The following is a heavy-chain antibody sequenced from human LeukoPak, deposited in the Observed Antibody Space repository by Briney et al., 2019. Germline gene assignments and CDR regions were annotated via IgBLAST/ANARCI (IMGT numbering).Heavy chain of an antibody. D-gene: IGHD5-12*01. J-gene: IGHJ4*02. CDR1: GGTFSSYA. CDR3: ARDRHIVATIVGGEFDY. CDR2: IIPIFGTA. V-gene: IGHV1-69*05. Sequence: ASVKVSCKASGGTFSSYAISWVRQAPGQGLEWMGRIIPIFGTANYAQKFQGRVTITTDESTSTAYMELSSLRSEDTAVYYCARDRHIVATIVGGEFDYWGQGTLVTVSS.